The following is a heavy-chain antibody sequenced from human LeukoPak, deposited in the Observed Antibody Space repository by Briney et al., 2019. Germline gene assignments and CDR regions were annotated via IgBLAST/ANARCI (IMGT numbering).Heavy chain of an antibody. J-gene: IGHJ4*02. CDR1: GYTFTSYA. CDR2: INPNSGGT. V-gene: IGHV1-8*03. CDR3: AASFLHDYGDYYFDY. Sequence: ASVKVSCKASGYTFTSYAMNWVRQAPGQGLEWMGWINPNSGGTNYAQKFQERVTITRDMSTSTAYMELSSLRSEDTAVYYCAASFLHDYGDYYFDYWGQGTLVTVSS. D-gene: IGHD4-17*01.